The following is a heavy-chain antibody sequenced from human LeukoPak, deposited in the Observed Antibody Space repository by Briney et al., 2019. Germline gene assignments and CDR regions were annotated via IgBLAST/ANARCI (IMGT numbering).Heavy chain of an antibody. V-gene: IGHV3-30*03. CDR3: ARVPPPYSLLVVPAAIPSNDAFDI. J-gene: IGHJ3*02. Sequence: PGGPLRLSCAASGFTFSGYGMHWVRQAPGKGLEWVALISFDGSNQYYADSVKGRFTISRDNSKNTLYLQMSSLRPDDTAVYYCARVPPPYSLLVVPAAIPSNDAFDIWGQGTMVTVSS. CDR1: GFTFSGYG. CDR2: ISFDGSNQ. D-gene: IGHD2-2*01.